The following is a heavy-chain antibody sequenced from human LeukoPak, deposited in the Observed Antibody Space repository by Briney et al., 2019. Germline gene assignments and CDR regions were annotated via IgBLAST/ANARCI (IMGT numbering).Heavy chain of an antibody. V-gene: IGHV3-7*01. CDR3: ARDLDYGGNLIFDS. CDR2: IKQDGGEQ. D-gene: IGHD4-23*01. CDR1: GFTFSYYW. Sequence: GGSLRLSCSASGFTFSYYWMNWVRQAPGKGLEWVANIKQDGGEQYYVDSGKGTFTISRDNSKNTLYLQMKSLRAEDTAVYYCARDLDYGGNLIFDSWGQGTLVTVSS. J-gene: IGHJ4*02.